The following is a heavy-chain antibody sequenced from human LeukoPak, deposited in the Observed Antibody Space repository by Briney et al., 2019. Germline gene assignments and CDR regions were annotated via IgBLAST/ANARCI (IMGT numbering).Heavy chain of an antibody. Sequence: SETLSLTCTVSGGSISSSIYYWGWIRQPPGKGLEWIGNFYYSGSTHYNPSLKSRVTISVDTSKNQFSLKLSSVTAADTAVYYCASGYSHRRFFDYWGQGTLVTVSS. CDR3: ASGYSHRRFFDY. CDR1: GGSISSSIYY. CDR2: FYYSGST. J-gene: IGHJ4*02. D-gene: IGHD3-22*01. V-gene: IGHV4-39*01.